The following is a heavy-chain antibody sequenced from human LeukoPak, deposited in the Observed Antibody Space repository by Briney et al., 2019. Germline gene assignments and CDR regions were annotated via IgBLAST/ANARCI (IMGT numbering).Heavy chain of an antibody. D-gene: IGHD3-22*01. CDR2: IYYSGST. Sequence: SETLSLTCTVSGGSISSYYWNWIRQPPRKGLEWIGYIYYSGSTNYNPSLKSRVTISVDTSKNQFSLKLSSVTAADTAVYYCARVGLYYDSSGYYYFDYWGQGTLVTVSS. V-gene: IGHV4-59*01. CDR3: ARVGLYYDSSGYYYFDY. CDR1: GGSISSYY. J-gene: IGHJ4*02.